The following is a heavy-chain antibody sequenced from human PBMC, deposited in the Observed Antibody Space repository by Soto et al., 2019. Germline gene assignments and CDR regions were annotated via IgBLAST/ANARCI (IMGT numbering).Heavy chain of an antibody. Sequence: PSETLSLTCTVAGGTISSYYWSWIRQTPGEGLEWIGYIYYSGSTNYNPSLKSRVTISVDTSKSQFSLKLSSVTAADTAVYYCARLGGYCSSTSCYLSRWYYYYMDVWGKGTTVTVSS. J-gene: IGHJ6*03. CDR1: GGTISSYY. CDR3: ARLGGYCSSTSCYLSRWYYYYMDV. V-gene: IGHV4-59*08. D-gene: IGHD2-2*01. CDR2: IYYSGST.